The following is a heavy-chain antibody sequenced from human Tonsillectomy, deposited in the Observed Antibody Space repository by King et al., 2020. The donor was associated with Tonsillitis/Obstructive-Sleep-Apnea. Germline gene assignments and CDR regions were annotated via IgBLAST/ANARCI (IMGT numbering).Heavy chain of an antibody. Sequence: QLVQSGAEVKKPGSSVKVSCKASGGTFNTYAIGWVRQAPGQGLEWMGGIIPIFDRANYAQKFQGRVTITADESTSTAYMDLSSLRSEDTAVYYCTTYLYDASGYYYVDYWGQGTLVTVSS. CDR2: IIPIFDRA. V-gene: IGHV1-69*12. D-gene: IGHD3-22*01. CDR3: TTYLYDASGYYYVDY. J-gene: IGHJ4*02. CDR1: GGTFNTYA.